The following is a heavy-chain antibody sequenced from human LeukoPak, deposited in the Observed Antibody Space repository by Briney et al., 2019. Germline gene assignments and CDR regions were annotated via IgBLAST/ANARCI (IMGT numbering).Heavy chain of an antibody. J-gene: IGHJ4*02. V-gene: IGHV3-21*01. CDR1: GFTFSSYS. D-gene: IGHD1-26*01. CDR2: ISGSSSHM. Sequence: GGSLRLSCAASGFTFSSYSMSWVRQAPGKGLEWVSFISGSSSHMYYADSVKGRFTISRDNAKNSLYLQMNSLRAEDTAVYSCAREWELLQISEYWGQGTLVTVSS. CDR3: AREWELLQISEY.